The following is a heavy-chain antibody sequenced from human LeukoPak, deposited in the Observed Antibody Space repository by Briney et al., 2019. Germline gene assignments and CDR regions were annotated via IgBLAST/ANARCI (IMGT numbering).Heavy chain of an antibody. Sequence: GGSLRLSCAASGLSFSRNAMSWVRQAPGKGLEWVSAISGSGDTTLYADSVTGRFTISRDNSKNTLYLQMDILRAEDTALYYCAKCAWFGDAPGGDFWGQGILVTVSS. V-gene: IGHV3-23*01. CDR1: GLSFSRNA. D-gene: IGHD3-10*01. CDR3: AKCAWFGDAPGGDF. J-gene: IGHJ4*02. CDR2: ISGSGDTT.